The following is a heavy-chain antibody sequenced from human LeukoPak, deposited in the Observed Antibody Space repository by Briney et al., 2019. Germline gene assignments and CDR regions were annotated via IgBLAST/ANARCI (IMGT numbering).Heavy chain of an antibody. CDR1: GFTFSSYG. Sequence: GGSLRLSCTASGFTFSSYGMHWVRQAPGKGLEWVAVIWFDGGNKYYADSVKGRFTISRDNSKNTLYPQMNSLRGEDTAVYYCARDSSGWFDYWGQGTLVTVSS. D-gene: IGHD6-19*01. J-gene: IGHJ4*02. V-gene: IGHV3-33*01. CDR3: ARDSSGWFDY. CDR2: IWFDGGNK.